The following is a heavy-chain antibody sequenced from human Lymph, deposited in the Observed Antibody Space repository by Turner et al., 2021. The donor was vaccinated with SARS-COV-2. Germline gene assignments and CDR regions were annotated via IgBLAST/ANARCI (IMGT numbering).Heavy chain of an antibody. J-gene: IGHJ6*02. CDR1: GSTFPGSY. D-gene: IGHD3-3*01. Sequence: QVQLVQSGPEVTKPGASVKVSCKASGSTFPGSYMHRVRQAPGQGLEWMGWINPNSGGTNDAQKFQGRVTMTRDTSISTAYMELSRLRSDDTAVYYCARDVERYNDFWSGYSGGYGLDVWGQGTTVTVSS. V-gene: IGHV1-2*02. CDR3: ARDVERYNDFWSGYSGGYGLDV. CDR2: INPNSGGT.